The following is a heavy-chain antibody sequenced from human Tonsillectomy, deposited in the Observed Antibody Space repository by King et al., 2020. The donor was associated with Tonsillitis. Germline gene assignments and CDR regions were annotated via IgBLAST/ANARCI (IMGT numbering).Heavy chain of an antibody. Sequence: VQLVESGGGLVKPGESLRLSCAASGFTFSNAWMSWVRQAPGKGLEWVGRIKSKTDGGTKDYATPVKGRFTISRDDSKNTRYLQMNSLKTEDTAVYYCTTAGSFRGDRGYWGQGTLVTVSS. CDR1: GFTFSNAW. J-gene: IGHJ4*02. D-gene: IGHD3-16*01. CDR3: TTAGSFRGDRGY. V-gene: IGHV3-15*01. CDR2: IKSKTDGGTK.